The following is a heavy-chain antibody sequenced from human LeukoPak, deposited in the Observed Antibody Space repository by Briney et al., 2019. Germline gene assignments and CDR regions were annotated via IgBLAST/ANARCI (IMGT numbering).Heavy chain of an antibody. CDR1: GFTFSSYA. V-gene: IGHV3-23*01. D-gene: IGHD2-15*01. J-gene: IGHJ4*02. CDR2: ISGSGGST. Sequence: GGSLRLSCAASGFTFSSYAMSWVRQAPGKGLEWVSAISGSGGSTYYADSVKGRFTISRDNSKNTLYLQMNSLRAEDTAVYYCAKDLGDPTDIVVVVAADYWGQGTLVTVSS. CDR3: AKDLGDPTDIVVVVAADY.